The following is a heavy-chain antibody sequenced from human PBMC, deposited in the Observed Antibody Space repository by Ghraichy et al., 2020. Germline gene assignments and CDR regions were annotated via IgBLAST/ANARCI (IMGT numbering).Heavy chain of an antibody. CDR2: ISYRGST. Sequence: SETLSLTCTVSGGSITGTSGSYYWGWIRQPPGEGLEWIGSISYRGSTYYNPSLESRITVSADTSTNQFSLKLTSVTAADTAVYYCARHADSHNPPHAFHIWGQGTMVTVSS. CDR1: GGSITGTSGSYY. V-gene: IGHV4-39*01. CDR3: ARHADSHNPPHAFHI. D-gene: IGHD1-14*01. J-gene: IGHJ3*02.